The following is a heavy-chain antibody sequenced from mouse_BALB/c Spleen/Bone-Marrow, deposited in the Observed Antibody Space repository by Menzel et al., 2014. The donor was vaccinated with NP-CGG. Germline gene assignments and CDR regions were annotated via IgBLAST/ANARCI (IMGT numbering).Heavy chain of an antibody. D-gene: IGHD3-2*01. CDR3: ARSTGAMDY. Sequence: QVQLQQSGAELAKPGASVKMSCKASGYTFNTYWMHWVKQRPGQGLEWIGFINPTTGYTECNQNFKDKASLTADKSSSTAYMQLSSLTSEDSAVYYCARSTGAMDYWGQGTSVTVSS. CDR2: INPTTGYT. J-gene: IGHJ4*01. V-gene: IGHV1-7*01. CDR1: GYTFNTYW.